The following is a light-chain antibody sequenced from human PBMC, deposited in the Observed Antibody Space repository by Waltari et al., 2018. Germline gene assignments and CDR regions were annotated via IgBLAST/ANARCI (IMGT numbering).Light chain of an antibody. Sequence: QAALTQPASVSGSPGQSITIPCTGTSSAVGSYTLVSWYQQHPGKAPKLMIYEGSKRPSGVSNRFSGSKSGNTASLTISGLQAEDEADYYCCSYAGSSTPVVFGGGTKLTVL. CDR1: SSAVGSYTL. CDR3: CSYAGSSTPVV. J-gene: IGLJ2*01. CDR2: EGS. V-gene: IGLV2-23*01.